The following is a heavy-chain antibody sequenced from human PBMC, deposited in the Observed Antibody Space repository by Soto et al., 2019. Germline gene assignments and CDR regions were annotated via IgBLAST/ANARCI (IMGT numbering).Heavy chain of an antibody. D-gene: IGHD2-15*01. CDR3: ARGVRLCSGGSCWGGWFGP. CDR2: LDYSGST. J-gene: IGHJ5*02. V-gene: IGHV4-61*01. Sequence: PSETLSLTCTVSGGSVSNANNYCSWIRQPPGKGPEWIGYLDYSGSTNYNPSLKSRVTISVDTSMNQFSLKLTSMTAADTAVYYCARGVRLCSGGSCWGGWFGPWGQGPLVTVSS. CDR1: GGSVSNANNY.